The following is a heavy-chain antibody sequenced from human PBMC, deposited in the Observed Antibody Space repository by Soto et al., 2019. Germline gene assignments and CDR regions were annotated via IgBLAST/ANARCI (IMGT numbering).Heavy chain of an antibody. CDR2: IRGSGDRT. Sequence: LSVRCSASGFNIDKFGISRVLQTPGKGLQWVSSIRGSGDRTYYADSAKGRFTVSRDKSKDTLFLHMTSVTADDTGPSYCAWSSVARDSFDVWGEGTMVTVSS. V-gene: IGHV3-23*01. D-gene: IGHD6-19*01. CDR3: AWSSVARDSFDV. CDR1: GFNIDKFG. J-gene: IGHJ3*01.